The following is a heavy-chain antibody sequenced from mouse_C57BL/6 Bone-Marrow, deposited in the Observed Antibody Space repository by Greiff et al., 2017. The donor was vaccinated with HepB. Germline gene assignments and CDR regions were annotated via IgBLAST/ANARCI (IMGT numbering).Heavy chain of an antibody. J-gene: IGHJ1*03. Sequence: QVQLQQSGAELMKPGASVKLSCKATGYTFTGYWIEWVKQRPGHGLEWIGEILPGSGSTIYNEKFKGKATFTADTSSNTAYMQLSSLTTEDSAIYYCARRGYYYGSSYWYFDVWGTGTTVTVSS. V-gene: IGHV1-9*01. D-gene: IGHD1-1*01. CDR2: ILPGSGST. CDR1: GYTFTGYW. CDR3: ARRGYYYGSSYWYFDV.